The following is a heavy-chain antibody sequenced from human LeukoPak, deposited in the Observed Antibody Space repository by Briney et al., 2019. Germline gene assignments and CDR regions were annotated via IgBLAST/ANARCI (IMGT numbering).Heavy chain of an antibody. CDR1: GDSISSYY. D-gene: IGHD4-17*01. CDR2: IYYSGST. Sequence: SVTLSLTCTVSGDSISSYYWSWIRQPPGKGLEWIGYIYYSGSTKYNPSLKSRVTISVDTSKNQFSLKLSSVTAADTAVYYCARDRQATTAYDAFDIWGRGTMVTVSS. V-gene: IGHV4-59*01. CDR3: ARDRQATTAYDAFDI. J-gene: IGHJ3*02.